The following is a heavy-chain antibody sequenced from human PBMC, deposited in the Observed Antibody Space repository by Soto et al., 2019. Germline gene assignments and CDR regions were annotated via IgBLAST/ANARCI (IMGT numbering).Heavy chain of an antibody. J-gene: IGHJ4*02. CDR1: GGSISSSSYY. CDR2: IYYSGST. CDR3: GRETRYCSGGSCSQGAFDY. Sequence: QLQLQESGPGLVKPSETLSLTCTVSGGSISSSSYYWGWIRQPPGKGLEWIGSIYYSGSTFYNPSLKSRVTISVDTSKNQFSLKLSSVTAADTAVYYCGRETRYCSGGSCSQGAFDYWGQGTLVTVSS. D-gene: IGHD2-15*01. V-gene: IGHV4-39*01.